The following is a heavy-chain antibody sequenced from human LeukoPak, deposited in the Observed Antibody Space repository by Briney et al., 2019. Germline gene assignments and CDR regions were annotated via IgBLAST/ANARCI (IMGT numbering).Heavy chain of an antibody. CDR2: ISYDGSNK. V-gene: IGHV3-30-3*01. CDR1: GFTVSSYA. CDR3: ARMGAIPLDY. D-gene: IGHD1-26*01. J-gene: IGHJ4*02. Sequence: PGRSLRLSCAASGFTVSSYAMHWVSQARGKGLEWVAVISYDGSNKYYADSVKGRFTISRDNSKNTLYLQMNSLRAEDTAAYYCARMGAIPLDYWGQGTLFTVSS.